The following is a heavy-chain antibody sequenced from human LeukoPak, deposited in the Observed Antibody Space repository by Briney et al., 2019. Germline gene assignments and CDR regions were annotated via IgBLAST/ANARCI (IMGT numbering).Heavy chain of an antibody. CDR2: ISGSGGST. Sequence: GGSLRLSCAASGFTFSSYAMSWVRQAPGKGLEWVSAISGSGGSTYYAASVKGRFTFSRDNSKNTLYLQMNSLRAEDTAVYYCAKDRNYDILTGYSYFDYWGQGTLVTVSS. CDR1: GFTFSSYA. V-gene: IGHV3-23*01. J-gene: IGHJ4*02. D-gene: IGHD3-9*01. CDR3: AKDRNYDILTGYSYFDY.